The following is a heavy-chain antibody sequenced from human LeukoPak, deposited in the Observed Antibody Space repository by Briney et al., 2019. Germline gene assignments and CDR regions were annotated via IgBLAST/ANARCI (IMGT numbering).Heavy chain of an antibody. V-gene: IGHV4-39*07. CDR1: GYSISTSSYY. Sequence: SETLSLTCTVSGYSISTSSYYWGWIRQPPGKGLEWIGTIYYSGSNYYNPTLKSRVTISADTSKNQFSLRLNSVTAADTAVYYCAREDGSGTYYRDYWGQGTLVTVSS. CDR3: AREDGSGTYYRDY. CDR2: IYYSGSN. J-gene: IGHJ4*02. D-gene: IGHD3-10*01.